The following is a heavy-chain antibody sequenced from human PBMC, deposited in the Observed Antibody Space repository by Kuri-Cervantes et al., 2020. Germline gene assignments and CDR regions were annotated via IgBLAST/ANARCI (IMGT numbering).Heavy chain of an antibody. J-gene: IGHJ4*02. D-gene: IGHD4-17*01. CDR1: GGSISSYY. V-gene: IGHV4-4*07. Sequence: ESLKISCTVSGGSISSYYWSRIRQPAGKGLEWIGRIYTSGSTNYNPSLKSRVTMSVDTSKNQFSLKLGSVTAADTAVYYCARMYGDYLFDYWGQGTLVTVSS. CDR2: IYTSGST. CDR3: ARMYGDYLFDY.